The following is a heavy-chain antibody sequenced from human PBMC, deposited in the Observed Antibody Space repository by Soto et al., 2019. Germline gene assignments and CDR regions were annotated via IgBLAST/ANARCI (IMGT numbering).Heavy chain of an antibody. CDR2: ISAYNGNT. Sequence: ASVKVSCKASGYSFTNYGITWVRQAPGQGLEWMGWISAYNGNTNYAQKFQGRVIMDTDTSTSTAYMEVRSLRSDDTAVYYCARIRGYSYGYNAFDIWGQGTRVTVSS. J-gene: IGHJ3*02. CDR3: ARIRGYSYGYNAFDI. D-gene: IGHD5-18*01. CDR1: GYSFTNYG. V-gene: IGHV1-18*01.